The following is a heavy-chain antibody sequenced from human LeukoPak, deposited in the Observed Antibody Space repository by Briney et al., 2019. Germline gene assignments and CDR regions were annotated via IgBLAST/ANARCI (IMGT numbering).Heavy chain of an antibody. Sequence: SETLSLTCTVYGGSVSSSNYYWGWIRQPPGKGLEWIGSIYYSGSTYYNPSLKSRVTISVDTSKDYFSLKMSSVTAADTAVYYCARYSYGGEDWFDPWGPGNPGHRIL. J-gene: IGHJ5*02. V-gene: IGHV4-39*02. CDR2: IYYSGST. D-gene: IGHD5-18*01. CDR1: GGSVSSSNYY. CDR3: ARYSYGGEDWFDP.